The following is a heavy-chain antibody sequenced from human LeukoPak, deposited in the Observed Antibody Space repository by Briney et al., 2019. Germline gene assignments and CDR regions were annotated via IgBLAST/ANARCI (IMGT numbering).Heavy chain of an antibody. V-gene: IGHV1-2*02. D-gene: IGHD3-22*01. CDR2: INPNSGGT. J-gene: IGHJ4*02. Sequence: ASVKVSCKASGYTFTGYYMHWVRQAPGQGLEWMGWINPNSGGTNYAQKFQGRVTMTRDTSISTAYMELSRLRSDDTAVYYCASARGYYDSSGYSDHGYWGQGTLVTVSS. CDR1: GYTFTGYY. CDR3: ASARGYYDSSGYSDHGY.